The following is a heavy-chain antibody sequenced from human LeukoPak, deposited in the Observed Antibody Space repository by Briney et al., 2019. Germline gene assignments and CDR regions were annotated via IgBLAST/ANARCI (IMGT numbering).Heavy chain of an antibody. CDR2: INPNSGGT. J-gene: IGHJ4*02. CDR1: GYTFTGYY. CDR3: AREGDCSGGSCYVGLWDY. D-gene: IGHD2-15*01. V-gene: IGHV1-2*02. Sequence: ASVKVSCKASGYTFTGYYMHWVRQAPGQGLEWMGWINPNSGGTNYAQKFQGRVTMTTDTSTSTAYMELRSLRSDDTAVYCCAREGDCSGGSCYVGLWDYWGQGTLVTVSS.